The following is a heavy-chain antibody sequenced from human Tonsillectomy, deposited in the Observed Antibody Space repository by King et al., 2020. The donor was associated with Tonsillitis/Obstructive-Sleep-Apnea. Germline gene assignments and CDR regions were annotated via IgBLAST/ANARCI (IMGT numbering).Heavy chain of an antibody. Sequence: VQLVESGAEVKKPGESLKISCKGSGYRFTRYWIGWVRQTPGKGLEWMGIIYPGDSDTRYSPSFQGQVTMSADRSISIAYLQWGSVTAPDTAIYYCATLAGPGLPRGNDAFDFWGQGTKVTVSS. J-gene: IGHJ3*01. V-gene: IGHV5-51*01. CDR2: IYPGDSDT. D-gene: IGHD2-15*01. CDR3: ATLAGPGLPRGNDAFDF. CDR1: GYRFTRYW.